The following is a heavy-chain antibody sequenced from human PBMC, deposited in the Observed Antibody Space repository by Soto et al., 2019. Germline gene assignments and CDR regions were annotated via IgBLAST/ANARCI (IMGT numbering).Heavy chain of an antibody. J-gene: IGHJ4*02. Sequence: ASVKVSCKASGYTFTGYYMHWVRQAPGQGLEWMGWINPNSGGTNYAQKFQGWVTMTRDTSISTAYMELSRLRSDDTAVYYCARSPDYYDSSGYPKYYFDYWGQGPLVTVSS. CDR2: INPNSGGT. CDR3: ARSPDYYDSSGYPKYYFDY. CDR1: GYTFTGYY. V-gene: IGHV1-2*04. D-gene: IGHD3-22*01.